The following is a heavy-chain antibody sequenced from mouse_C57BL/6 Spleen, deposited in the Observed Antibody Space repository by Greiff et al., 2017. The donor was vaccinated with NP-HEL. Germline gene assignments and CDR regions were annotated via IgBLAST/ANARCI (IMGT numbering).Heavy chain of an antibody. Sequence: QVQLQQPGAELVMPGASVKLSCKASGYTFTSYWMHWVKQRPGQGLEWLGEIDPSDSYTNYNQKFKGKSTLTVDKSSSTAYMQLSSLTSEDSAVYYCARWGYDYDDYWGQGTTLTVSS. CDR2: IDPSDSYT. CDR1: GYTFTSYW. V-gene: IGHV1-69*01. CDR3: ARWGYDYDDY. J-gene: IGHJ2*01. D-gene: IGHD2-4*01.